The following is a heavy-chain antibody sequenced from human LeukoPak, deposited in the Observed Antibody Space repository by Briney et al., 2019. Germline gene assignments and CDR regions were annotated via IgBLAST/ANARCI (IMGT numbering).Heavy chain of an antibody. CDR2: IDPSDSYT. CDR3: ARGGTVTDNWFDP. D-gene: IGHD4-11*01. V-gene: IGHV5-10-1*01. Sequence: GESLRISCKGSGYSFTSYWISWVRQMPGKGLEWMGRIDPSDSYTNYSPSFQGHVTISADKSISTAYLQWSSLKASDTAMYYCARGGTVTDNWFDPWGQGTLVTVSP. CDR1: GYSFTSYW. J-gene: IGHJ5*02.